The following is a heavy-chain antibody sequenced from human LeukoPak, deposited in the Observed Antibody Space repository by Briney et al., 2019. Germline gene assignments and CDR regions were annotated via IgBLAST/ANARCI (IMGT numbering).Heavy chain of an antibody. CDR1: GFTFSNAW. J-gene: IGHJ4*02. CDR3: TPTGGNNFDY. V-gene: IGHV3-15*07. CDR2: IQRKIDGGTT. Sequence: PGGSLRLSCAASGFTFSNAWMNWVRQAPGKGLEWVGRIQRKIDGGTTDYAAPVKGRFTISRDDSKNTVHLQMNSLKTEDTAVYYCTPTGGNNFDYWGQGTLVTVSS. D-gene: IGHD1-14*01.